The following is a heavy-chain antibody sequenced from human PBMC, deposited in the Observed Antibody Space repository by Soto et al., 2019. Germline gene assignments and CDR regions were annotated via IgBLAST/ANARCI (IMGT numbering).Heavy chain of an antibody. V-gene: IGHV4-34*01. CDR2: INHSGST. CDR3: AVHRATPGVALSNWFGP. D-gene: IGHD2-15*01. CDR1: GGSFSGYY. Sequence: SETLSLTCAVYGGSFSGYYWSWIRQPPGKGLEWIGEINHSGSTNYNPSLKSRVTISVDTSKNQFSLKLSSVTAADTAVYYCAVHRATPGVALSNWFGPWGQRSLVTVSS. J-gene: IGHJ5*02.